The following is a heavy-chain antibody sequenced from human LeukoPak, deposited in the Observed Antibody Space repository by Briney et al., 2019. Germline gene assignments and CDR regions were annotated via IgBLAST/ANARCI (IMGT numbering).Heavy chain of an antibody. Sequence: PGRSLRLSCAASGFIFSSYAMSWVRQAPGKGLEGVSYGGSGGSTYYPDSVKGRFTVSRDNSKSTLYLQMNSLTAEDTAVYYCSKMRGQYYHSYYMDAWGKGTTVTVSS. V-gene: IGHV3-23*01. J-gene: IGHJ6*03. CDR2: GGSGGST. CDR1: GFIFSSYA. CDR3: SKMRGQYYHSYYMDA.